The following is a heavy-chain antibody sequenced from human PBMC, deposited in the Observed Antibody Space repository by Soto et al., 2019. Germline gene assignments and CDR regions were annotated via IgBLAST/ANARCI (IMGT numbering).Heavy chain of an antibody. CDR1: GGSIRNTNYY. CDR3: ARHALYYDSSGSLRPYYFDY. CDR2: LYYSGST. J-gene: IGHJ4*02. D-gene: IGHD3-22*01. Sequence: QLQLQESGPGLVKPSETLSLTCTVSGGSIRNTNYYWGWIRQPPGKGLEWIGSLYYSGSTYYNPSLKSRVTISVDTSKNQFSLKLSSVTAADTAVYYCARHALYYDSSGSLRPYYFDYWGQGTLVTVSS. V-gene: IGHV4-39*01.